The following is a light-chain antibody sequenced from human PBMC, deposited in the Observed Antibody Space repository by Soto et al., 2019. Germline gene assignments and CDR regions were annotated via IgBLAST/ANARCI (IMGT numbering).Light chain of an antibody. J-gene: IGLJ1*01. CDR3: SSYTSSSTLYV. CDR2: DVS. V-gene: IGLV2-14*01. Sequence: QSVLTQPASVPGSPGRSITISCTGTSSDVGGYNYVSWYQQHPGKAPRLMIYDVSNQPSGVSNRFSGSKSGNTASLTISGLQAEDEADYYCSSYTSSSTLYVFGTGTKVTVL. CDR1: SSDVGGYNY.